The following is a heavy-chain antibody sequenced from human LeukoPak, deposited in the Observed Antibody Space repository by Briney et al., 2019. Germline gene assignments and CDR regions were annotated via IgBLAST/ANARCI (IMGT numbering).Heavy chain of an antibody. CDR3: ARDPIAAAGTGSVDY. CDR2: INHSGST. V-gene: IGHV4-34*01. CDR1: GGSFSGYY. J-gene: IGHJ4*02. D-gene: IGHD6-13*01. Sequence: SETLSLTCAVYGGSFSGYYWSWIRQPPGKGLEWIGEINHSGSTNYNPSLKSRVTISVDTSKNQFSLKLSSVTAADTAVYYCARDPIAAAGTGSVDYWGQGALVTVSS.